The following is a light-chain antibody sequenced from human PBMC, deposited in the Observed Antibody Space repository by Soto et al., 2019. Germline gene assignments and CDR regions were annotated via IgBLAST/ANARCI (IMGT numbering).Light chain of an antibody. Sequence: QSVLAQPASVSGSPGQSITISCTGTSSDIGNYDFVSWYQQVPGTAPKAMIYEVSSRPSGVSNRFSGSKSGNTASLTISGLQAEDEAYYYCSSYTTSTSFILFXGGTQMTVL. CDR2: EVS. CDR3: SSYTTSTSFIL. V-gene: IGLV2-14*01. CDR1: SSDIGNYDF. J-gene: IGLJ2*01.